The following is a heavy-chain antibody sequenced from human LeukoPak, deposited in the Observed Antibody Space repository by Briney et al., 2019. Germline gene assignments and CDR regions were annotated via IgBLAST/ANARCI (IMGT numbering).Heavy chain of an antibody. CDR2: IYYSGST. J-gene: IGHJ5*02. CDR1: GGSISSYY. D-gene: IGHD3-10*01. Sequence: SETLSLTCTVSGGSISSYYWSWIRQPPGKGLEWIGYIYYSGSTNYNPSPKSRVTISVDSSKNQFSLRLSSVTAADTAVYYWAGVLFWFGRTGSFNGSDPWGRETLFTASS. CDR3: AGVLFWFGRTGSFNGSDP. V-gene: IGHV4-59*01.